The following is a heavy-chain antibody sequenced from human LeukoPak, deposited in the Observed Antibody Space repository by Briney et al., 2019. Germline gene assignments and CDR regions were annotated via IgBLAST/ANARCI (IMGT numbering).Heavy chain of an antibody. D-gene: IGHD3-10*01. V-gene: IGHV4-61*01. CDR1: GGSATSVSHC. CDR3: ARDHYGSLDY. CDR2: DYCGGNT. J-gene: IGHJ4*02. Sequence: SETLSLTCTVSGGSATSVSHCWGWIRQPPGKGLEWIGYDYCGGNTNYNPSLKSRVTISVDTSKNQFSLKLSSVTAADTAVYYCARDHYGSLDYWGQGTLVTVSS.